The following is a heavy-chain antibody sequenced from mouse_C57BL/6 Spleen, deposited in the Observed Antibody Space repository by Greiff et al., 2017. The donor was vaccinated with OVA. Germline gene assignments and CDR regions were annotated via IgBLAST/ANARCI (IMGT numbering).Heavy chain of an antibody. V-gene: IGHV1-43*01. Sequence: VQLQESGPELVKPGASVKISCKASGYSFTGYYMHWVKQSSEKSLEWIGEINPSTGGTSYNQKFKGKATLTVDKSSSTAYMQLKSLTSEDSAVYYCARGDYYGSSSAWFAYWGQGTLVTVSA. CDR1: GYSFTGYY. CDR2: INPSTGGT. J-gene: IGHJ3*01. D-gene: IGHD1-1*01. CDR3: ARGDYYGSSSAWFAY.